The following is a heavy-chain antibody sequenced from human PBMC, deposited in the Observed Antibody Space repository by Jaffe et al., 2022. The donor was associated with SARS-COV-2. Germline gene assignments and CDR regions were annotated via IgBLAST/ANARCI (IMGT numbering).Heavy chain of an antibody. CDR1: GYSFTSYW. CDR2: IYPGDSDT. CDR3: ATSYDILTGSKTKIGQMPYYFDY. J-gene: IGHJ4*02. Sequence: EVQLVQSGAEVKKPGESLKISCKGSGYSFTSYWIGWVRQMPGKGLEWMGIIYPGDSDTRYSPSFQGQVTISADKSISTAYLQWSSLKASDTAMYYCATSYDILTGSKTKIGQMPYYFDYWGQGTLVTVSS. V-gene: IGHV5-51*01. D-gene: IGHD3-9*01.